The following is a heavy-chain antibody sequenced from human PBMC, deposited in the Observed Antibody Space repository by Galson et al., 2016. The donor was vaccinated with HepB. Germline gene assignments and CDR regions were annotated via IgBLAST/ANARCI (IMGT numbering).Heavy chain of an antibody. Sequence: SCKASGGTFSNYSFSWVRQAPGQGLEWMGGIIPDFGSANYADKFKGRATITADKISNTVYMDLRSLRSDDTAVYFCARGGTIYQLHQPPNDYWGQGTLVTVSA. D-gene: IGHD6-6*01. CDR2: IIPDFGSA. J-gene: IGHJ4*02. CDR1: GGTFSNYS. V-gene: IGHV1-69*06. CDR3: ARGGTIYQLHQPPNDY.